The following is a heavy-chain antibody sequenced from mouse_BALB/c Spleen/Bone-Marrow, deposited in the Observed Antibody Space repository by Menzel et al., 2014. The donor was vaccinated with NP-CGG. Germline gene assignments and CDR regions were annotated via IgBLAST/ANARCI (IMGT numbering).Heavy chain of an antibody. CDR3: AREATYYAYFDY. J-gene: IGHJ2*01. Sequence: VQLQQSAGELARPGASVKMSCKASGYTFTSNTIQWVKQRPGQGLEWIGYINPTRGYTDYNQKFKDKTTLTADKSSGTAYMQLSSLTSEDSAVYYCAREATYYAYFDYWGQGTILTVSS. D-gene: IGHD1-1*01. CDR2: INPTRGYT. V-gene: IGHV1-4*02. CDR1: GYTFTSNT.